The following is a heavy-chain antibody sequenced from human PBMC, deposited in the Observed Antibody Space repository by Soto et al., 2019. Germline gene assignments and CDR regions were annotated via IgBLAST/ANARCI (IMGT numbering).Heavy chain of an antibody. CDR1: GFSLSTSGVS. CDR3: AHNDDTVAGTGVY. V-gene: IGHV2-5*02. J-gene: IGHJ4*02. D-gene: IGHD6-19*01. CDR2: IYWDGDQ. Sequence: QITLKESGPTLVKPTQTLTLTCTFSGFSLSTSGVSVSWIRQPPGKALEWLGLIYWDGDQRYSPSLRGRLTITKDTSKNQVVLTMPNVDPVDTATYYGAHNDDTVAGTGVYWGRGTLVTVSS.